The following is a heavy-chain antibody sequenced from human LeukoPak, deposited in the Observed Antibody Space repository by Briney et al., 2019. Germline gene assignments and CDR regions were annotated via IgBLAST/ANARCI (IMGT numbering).Heavy chain of an antibody. J-gene: IGHJ4*02. D-gene: IGHD3-9*01. CDR1: RGSLNSGGYY. Sequence: SETLSLTCTVSRGSLNSGGYYWNWIRQHPGKGLEWIGYIYYSGSAYYNPSLKSRLTISIDTSKKQFSLKLSSVTAADTAIYYFASWGGGTILWGQGTLVTVSS. CDR2: IYYSGSA. CDR3: ASWGGGTIL. V-gene: IGHV4-31*03.